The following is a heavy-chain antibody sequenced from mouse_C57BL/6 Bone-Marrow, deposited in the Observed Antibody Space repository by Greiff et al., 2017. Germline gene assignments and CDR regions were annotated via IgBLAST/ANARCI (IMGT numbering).Heavy chain of an antibody. J-gene: IGHJ2*01. CDR3: ARRVTTSCYFDY. CDR1: GYAFSSSW. D-gene: IGHD2-5*01. V-gene: IGHV1-82*01. Sequence: QVQLKESGPELVKPGASVKISCKASGYAFSSSWMNWVKQRPGKGLEWIGRIYPGDGDTNYNGKFKGKATLTADKSSSTAYMQLSSLTSEDSAVYFCARRVTTSCYFDYWGQGTTLTVSS. CDR2: IYPGDGDT.